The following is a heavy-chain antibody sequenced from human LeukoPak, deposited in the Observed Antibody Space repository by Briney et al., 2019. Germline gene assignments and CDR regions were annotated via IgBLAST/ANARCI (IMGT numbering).Heavy chain of an antibody. V-gene: IGHV1-69*01. J-gene: IGHJ5*02. D-gene: IGHD2-21*02. Sequence: SVKVSCKASGGTFSSYAISWVRQAPGQGLEWMGGIIPIFGTANYAQKFQGRVTITADESTSTAYMELSSLRSKDTAVYYCASGQGDCGGDCYPPYNWFDPWGQGTLVTVSS. CDR1: GGTFSSYA. CDR2: IIPIFGTA. CDR3: ASGQGDCGGDCYPPYNWFDP.